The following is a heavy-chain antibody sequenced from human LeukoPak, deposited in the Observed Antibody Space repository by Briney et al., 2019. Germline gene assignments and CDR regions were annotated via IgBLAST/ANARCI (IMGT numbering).Heavy chain of an antibody. CDR1: GGSISSGSYY. CDR2: IYTSGST. V-gene: IGHV4-61*02. Sequence: TLSLTCTVSGGSISSGSYYWSWIRQPAGKGLEWIGRIYTSGSTNYNPSLKSRVTISVDTSKNQFSLKQSSVTAADTAVYYCARDQLSIFGVVLAAMDVWGQGTTVTVSS. D-gene: IGHD3-3*01. CDR3: ARDQLSIFGVVLAAMDV. J-gene: IGHJ6*02.